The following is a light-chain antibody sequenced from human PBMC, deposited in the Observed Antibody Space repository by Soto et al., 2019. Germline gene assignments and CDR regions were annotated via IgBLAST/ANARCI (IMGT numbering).Light chain of an antibody. Sequence: QSVLTQPRSVSLSPGQSVTISCTGTSSDVGKYNYVSWYQQHPGKAPKLIIYDVSRRPSGVHDRFSGSKSGNTASLTISGLRADDEADYYCCSYAGSFTYVFGTGTKVTVL. CDR2: DVS. J-gene: IGLJ1*01. V-gene: IGLV2-11*01. CDR3: CSYAGSFTYV. CDR1: SSDVGKYNY.